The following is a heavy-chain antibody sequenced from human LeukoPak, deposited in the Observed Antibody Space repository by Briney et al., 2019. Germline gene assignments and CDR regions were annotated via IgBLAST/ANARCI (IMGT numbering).Heavy chain of an antibody. CDR3: ARLPVIVGAWSPTDS. CDR1: GYTFTGYY. D-gene: IGHD1-26*01. Sequence: ASVKVSCKASGYTFTGYYIHWVRQAPGQGLEWMGWIDPDSGGTNFGQKFQGRVAMTRDTSIRTVYMELNRLTSDDTAFYYCARLPVIVGAWSPTDSWGQGTLVTVSS. J-gene: IGHJ4*02. V-gene: IGHV1-2*02. CDR2: IDPDSGGT.